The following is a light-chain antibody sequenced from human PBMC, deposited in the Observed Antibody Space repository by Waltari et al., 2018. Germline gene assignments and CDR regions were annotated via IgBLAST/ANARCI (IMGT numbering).Light chain of an antibody. CDR3: QQYNTYSS. J-gene: IGKJ2*01. CDR1: QSISNY. Sequence: DIQMTQSPSTLSASVGDRVTITCRASQSISNYLAWYQQKPGKAPNLLIYKASILKSGVSSRFSGSGSGTQFTLTISSLQPCDFATYFCQQYNTYSSFGQGTKLEIK. CDR2: KAS. V-gene: IGKV1-5*03.